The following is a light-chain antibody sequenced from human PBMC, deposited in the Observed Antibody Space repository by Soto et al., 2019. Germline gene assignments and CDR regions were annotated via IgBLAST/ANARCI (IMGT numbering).Light chain of an antibody. J-gene: IGKJ5*01. CDR3: QQSYRATIT. CDR1: QSISTY. CDR2: AAS. Sequence: IQMPQSPSSLSSSVGDRVTITCRASQSISTYLIWYQQKPGKAPKLLIYAASSLQSGVPSRFSGSGSGTDFTLTISSLQPEDFATYYCQQSYRATITFGQGTRLEI. V-gene: IGKV1-39*01.